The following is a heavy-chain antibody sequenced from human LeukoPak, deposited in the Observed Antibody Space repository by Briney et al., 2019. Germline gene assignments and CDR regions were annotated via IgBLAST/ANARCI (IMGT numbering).Heavy chain of an antibody. D-gene: IGHD3-22*01. CDR3: ARDRRSGGYYSVY. CDR2: ISSSGSTI. Sequence: GGSLRLSCAASGFTFSDYYMSWIRQAPGKGLEWVSYISSSGSTICYADSVKGRFTISRDNAKNSLYLQMNSLRAEDTAVYYCARDRRSGGYYSVYWGQGTLVTVSS. V-gene: IGHV3-11*01. CDR1: GFTFSDYY. J-gene: IGHJ4*02.